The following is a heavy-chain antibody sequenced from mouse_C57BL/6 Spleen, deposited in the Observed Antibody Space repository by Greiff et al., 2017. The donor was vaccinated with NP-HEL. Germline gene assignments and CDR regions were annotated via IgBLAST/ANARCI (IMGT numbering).Heavy chain of an antibody. V-gene: IGHV1-42*01. J-gene: IGHJ1*03. CDR1: GYSFTGYY. D-gene: IGHD2-1*01. CDR2: INPSTGGT. Sequence: VQLQQSGPELVKPGASVKISCKASGYSFTGYYMNWVKQSPEKSLEWIGEINPSTGGTTYNQKFKAKATLTVDKSSSTAYMQLKSLTSEDSAVYYCARNYGNYVGYFDVWGTGTTVTVSS. CDR3: ARNYGNYVGYFDV.